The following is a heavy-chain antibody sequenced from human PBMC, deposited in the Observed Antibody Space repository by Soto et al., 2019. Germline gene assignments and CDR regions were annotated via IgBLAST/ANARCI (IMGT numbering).Heavy chain of an antibody. V-gene: IGHV2-5*02. CDR3: AHGRNSQQIAP. J-gene: IGHJ5*02. CDR1: GFSLTTSGVG. D-gene: IGHD1-7*01. Sequence: QITLKESGPTLVQPTQTLTLTCTFSGFSLTTSGVGVGWIRQPPGKALEWLAVIYWDDDKRYSPYLKSRLTITKDTSKNQVVLTMTNMDPDDTGTYYCAHGRNSQQIAPWGQGILVTVSS. CDR2: IYWDDDK.